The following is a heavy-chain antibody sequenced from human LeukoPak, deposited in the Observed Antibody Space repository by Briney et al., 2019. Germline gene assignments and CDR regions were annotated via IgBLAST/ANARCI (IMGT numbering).Heavy chain of an antibody. J-gene: IGHJ4*02. CDR2: ISGSGGST. V-gene: IGHV3-23*01. CDR1: GFTFSSYA. Sequence: GGSLRLSCAASGFTFSSYAMSWVRQAPGKGLEWVSAISGSGGSTYYADSVKGRFTISRDNSKNTLYLQMNSLRAEDTAVYYCLAGYYDSSGYLELSFWGQGTLVTVSS. D-gene: IGHD3-22*01. CDR3: LAGYYDSSGYLELSF.